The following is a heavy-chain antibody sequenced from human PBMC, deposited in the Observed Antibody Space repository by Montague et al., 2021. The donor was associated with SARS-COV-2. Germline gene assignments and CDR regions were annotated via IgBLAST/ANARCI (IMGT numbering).Heavy chain of an antibody. D-gene: IGHD3-3*01. CDR1: GDSYNPYGNSFSNYH. V-gene: IGHV4-34*01. CDR2: TKRGDT. J-gene: IGHJ3*01. Sequence: SETLSLTCAVYGDSYNPYGNSFSNYHWSSIRQSHGKGLEWIGDTKRGDTKYNPSLKSRVTISEDTAKKQFSMTLTSVTAVDTAVYYCARGQVTISGVLIFIPAAGHLDGWGQGTSVTVSS. CDR3: ARGQVTISGVLIFIPAAGHLDG.